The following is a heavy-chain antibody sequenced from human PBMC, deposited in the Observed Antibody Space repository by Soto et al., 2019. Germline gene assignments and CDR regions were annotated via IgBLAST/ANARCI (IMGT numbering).Heavy chain of an antibody. CDR1: GFSLSNARMG. D-gene: IGHD2-15*01. Sequence: QVTLKESGPVLVKPTETLTLTCTVSGFSLSNARMGVSWIRQPPGKALEWLAHIFSNDEKSYSTSLKSRLTISKDSSKSQVVLTMTNMDPVDTATYYCARSRCSGGSCYPHDYWGQGTLVTVSS. J-gene: IGHJ4*02. V-gene: IGHV2-26*01. CDR2: IFSNDEK. CDR3: ARSRCSGGSCYPHDY.